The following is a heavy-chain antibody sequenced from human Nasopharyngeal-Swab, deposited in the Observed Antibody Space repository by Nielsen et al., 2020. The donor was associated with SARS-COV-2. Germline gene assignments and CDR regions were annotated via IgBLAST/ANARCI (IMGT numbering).Heavy chain of an antibody. D-gene: IGHD5-12*01. V-gene: IGHV3-48*03. J-gene: IGHJ4*02. CDR3: AKDQGGYDATRGGY. Sequence: WIRQPPGKGLEWISYISSSSVTIFYADSVRGRFTISRDNAKYSLYLQMNSLRAEDTGVYYCAKDQGGYDATRGGYWGQGTLVTVSS. CDR2: ISSSSVTI.